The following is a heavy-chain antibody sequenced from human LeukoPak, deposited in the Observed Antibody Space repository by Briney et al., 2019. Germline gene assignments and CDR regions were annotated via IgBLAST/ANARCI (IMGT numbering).Heavy chain of an antibody. CDR1: GYTFTGYY. V-gene: IGHV1-2*02. CDR3: ARDLEYLYPGGAFDI. CDR2: INPNSGGT. D-gene: IGHD3-16*01. Sequence: ASAKVSCKASGYTFTGYYMHWVRQAPGQGLEWMGWINPNSGGTNYAQKFQGRVTMTRDTSISTAYMELSRLRSDDTAVYYCARDLEYLYPGGAFDIWGQGTMVTVSS. J-gene: IGHJ3*02.